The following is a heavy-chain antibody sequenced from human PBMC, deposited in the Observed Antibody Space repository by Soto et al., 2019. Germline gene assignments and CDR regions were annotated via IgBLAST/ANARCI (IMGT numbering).Heavy chain of an antibody. J-gene: IGHJ3*02. CDR2: IYYSGST. CDR3: ARVCGTTKRWEGDALDI. V-gene: IGHV4-31*03. CDR1: GGSISSGGYY. D-gene: IGHD1-26*01. Sequence: TLSLACTVSGGSISSGGYYWSWIRQHPGKGLEWIGYIYYSGSTYYNPSLKSRVTISVDTSKNQFSLKLSSVTAADTAVYYCARVCGTTKRWEGDALDIWGQGTMVTVSS.